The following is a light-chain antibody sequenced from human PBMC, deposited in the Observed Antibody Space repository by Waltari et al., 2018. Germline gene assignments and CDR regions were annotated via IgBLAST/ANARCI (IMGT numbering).Light chain of an antibody. CDR1: SNDVGSYNL. V-gene: IGLV2-23*01. Sequence: QSALTQPASVSGSPGQSITISCTGTSNDVGSYNLVSWYQRHPGKAPELLIYEGSKRHAGVSNRFSGSKSGNTASLTISGLQAEDEADYFCCSYASGSTIIFGGGTKLTVL. J-gene: IGLJ2*01. CDR2: EGS. CDR3: CSYASGSTII.